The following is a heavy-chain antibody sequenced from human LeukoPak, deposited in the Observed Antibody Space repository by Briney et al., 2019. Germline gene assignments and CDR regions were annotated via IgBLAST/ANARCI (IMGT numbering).Heavy chain of an antibody. Sequence: GGSLRLSCAVSGFTFRSYAMSWVRQAPGKGLEWVSTISGSGDNTYSADSVRGRFTISRDNSKNTLYLQMNSLRVEDMAIYYCAKVSWANYFDYWGQGTLVTVSS. CDR3: AKVSWANYFDY. CDR2: ISGSGDNT. D-gene: IGHD6-13*01. V-gene: IGHV3-23*01. J-gene: IGHJ4*02. CDR1: GFTFRSYA.